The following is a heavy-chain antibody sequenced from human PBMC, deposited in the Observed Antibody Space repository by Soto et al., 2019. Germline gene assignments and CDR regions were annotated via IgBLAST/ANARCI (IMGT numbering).Heavy chain of an antibody. CDR1: GFIFENFG. J-gene: IGHJ5*02. CDR3: AKNQGVELVPLATVDWFDP. D-gene: IGHD1-26*01. V-gene: IGHV3-23*01. Sequence: AGGSLRLSCAASGFIFENFGMSWVRQAPGKGLEWISSIRGSGFKKYYADSVKGRFTISRDNSKSTVYLELNNLSAEDTAVYHCAKNQGVELVPLATVDWFDPWGQGSVVTVSS. CDR2: IRGSGFKK.